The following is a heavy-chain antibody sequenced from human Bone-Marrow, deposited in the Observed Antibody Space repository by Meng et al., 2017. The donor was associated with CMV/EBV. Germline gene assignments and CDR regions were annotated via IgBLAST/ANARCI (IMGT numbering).Heavy chain of an antibody. CDR1: GFTFSSYS. CDR3: ARDLIAVVSNYGMDV. J-gene: IGHJ6*02. D-gene: IGHD6-19*01. V-gene: IGHV3-48*04. CDR2: ISSSGSTI. Sequence: GESLKISCAASGFTFSSYSMNWVRQAPGKGLEWVSYISSSGSTIYYADSVKGRFTISRDNAKNSLYLQMNSLRAEDTAVYYCARDLIAVVSNYGMDVWGQGTTVTVSS.